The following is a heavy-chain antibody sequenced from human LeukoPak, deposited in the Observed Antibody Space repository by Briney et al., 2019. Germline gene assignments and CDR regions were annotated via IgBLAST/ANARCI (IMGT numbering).Heavy chain of an antibody. CDR1: GGTFSSYA. CDR3: ARDLVPAAKPSPNDVLLWFGGTSYYYYGMDV. D-gene: IGHD3-10*01. V-gene: IGHV1-69*13. Sequence: SVKVSCKASGGTFSSYAISWVRQAPGQGLEWMGGIIPIFGTANYAQKVQGRVTITADESTSTAYMELSSLRSEDTAVYYCARDLVPAAKPSPNDVLLWFGGTSYYYYGMDVWGQGTTVTVSS. CDR2: IIPIFGTA. J-gene: IGHJ6*02.